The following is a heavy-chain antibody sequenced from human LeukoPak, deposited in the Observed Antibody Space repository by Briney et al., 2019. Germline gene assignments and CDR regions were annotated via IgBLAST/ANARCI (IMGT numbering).Heavy chain of an antibody. CDR2: INANSGGT. CDR3: ARDFSGSFDC. CDR1: GYTFTYYY. D-gene: IGHD1-26*01. J-gene: IGHJ5*01. V-gene: IGHV1-2*02. Sequence: ASVKVSFKASGYTFTYYYMHWVRQAPGQGLEWMGLINANSGGTNYAQRFQGRVTMTRDTSIRTVYMELSRLRSDDTAVYYCARDFSGSFDCWGQGTLVTVSS.